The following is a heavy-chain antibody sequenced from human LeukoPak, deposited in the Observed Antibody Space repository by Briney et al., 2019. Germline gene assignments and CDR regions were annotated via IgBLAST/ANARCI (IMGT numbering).Heavy chain of an antibody. J-gene: IGHJ4*02. D-gene: IGHD6-19*01. V-gene: IGHV4-39*07. CDR2: IYYSGIT. CDR3: ARMAVAGSY. Sequence: ETLSLTCPVSGGSISSSSYYWGWIRQPPGKGLEWIGSIYYSGITYYNPSLKSRVTISVDTSKNQFSLKLSSVTAADTAVYYCARMAVAGSYWGQGTLVTVSS. CDR1: GGSISSSSYY.